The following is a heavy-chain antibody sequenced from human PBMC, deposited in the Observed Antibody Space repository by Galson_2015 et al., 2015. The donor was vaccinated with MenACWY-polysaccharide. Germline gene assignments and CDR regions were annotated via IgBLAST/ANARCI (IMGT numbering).Heavy chain of an antibody. CDR1: GFSLSADAVG. CDR3: AIELYISTPFPPH. CDR2: NYWDDDK. V-gene: IGHV2-5*02. J-gene: IGHJ4*02. D-gene: IGHD1-7*01. Sequence: PALVKPTQTLTLTCTFSGFSLSADAVGVGWYRQPPGKALEWLALNYWDDDKRYSPSLKSRLTITKDTSKNQVVLIMTNMDPVDTATHYCAIELYISTPFPPHWGQGALVTVSS.